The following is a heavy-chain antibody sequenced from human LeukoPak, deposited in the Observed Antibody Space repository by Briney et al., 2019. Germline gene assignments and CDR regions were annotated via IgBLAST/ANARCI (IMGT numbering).Heavy chain of an antibody. D-gene: IGHD3-16*01. Sequence: HSGGSLRLSCAASGFTFSSFWMYWVRQVPGEGLVWVSRIKPDGSSTSYADSVKGRFTISRDNAKNTVYLQTSSLTAEDTAVYYCVRGTYHAYYMDVWGKGTTVTVSS. CDR1: GFTFSSFW. J-gene: IGHJ6*03. CDR2: IKPDGSST. CDR3: VRGTYHAYYMDV. V-gene: IGHV3-74*01.